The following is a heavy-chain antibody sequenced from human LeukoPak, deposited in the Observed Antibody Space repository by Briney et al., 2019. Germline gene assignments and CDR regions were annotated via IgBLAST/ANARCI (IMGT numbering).Heavy chain of an antibody. J-gene: IGHJ5*02. CDR2: IYYSGST. CDR1: GGSISSGGYY. D-gene: IGHD2-15*01. CDR3: ARDPLHYCSGGSCYSP. Sequence: PSQTLSLTCSVSGGSISSGGYYWSCIRQHPGKGLECIGYIYYSGSTYYNPSLKSRVTISVDTSKNQFSLKLSSVTAADTAVYYCARDPLHYCSGGSCYSPWGQGTLVTVSS. V-gene: IGHV4-31*03.